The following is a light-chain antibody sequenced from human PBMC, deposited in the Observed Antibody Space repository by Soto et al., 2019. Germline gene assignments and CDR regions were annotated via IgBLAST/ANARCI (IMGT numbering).Light chain of an antibody. J-gene: IGLJ2*01. CDR3: SSYTSSNTLV. V-gene: IGLV2-14*01. CDR1: SSNVGAYNY. Sequence: QSVLTQPASGSGSPGQSNTISCTGTSSNVGAYNYVSWYQQHPGKAPKLMIFEVSDRPSGVSKRFSGSKSGNTASLTISGLQAEDEADYYCSSYTSSNTLVFGGGTKLTVL. CDR2: EVS.